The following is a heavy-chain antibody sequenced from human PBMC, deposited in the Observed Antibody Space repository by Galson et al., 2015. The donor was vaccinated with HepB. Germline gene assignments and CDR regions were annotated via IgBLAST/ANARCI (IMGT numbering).Heavy chain of an antibody. D-gene: IGHD6-19*01. V-gene: IGHV3-30*18. CDR2: VSSDGNNK. J-gene: IGHJ6*02. CDR1: GFTFSNYG. Sequence: SLRLSCAASGFTFSNYGIHWVRQAPGKGLEWVAIVSSDGNNKYYTDSVKGRFTISRDNSKNTLFLQMNSLRTEDTALYYCAKEKSSGWTEDSAMDVWGQGTTVTVSS. CDR3: AKEKSSGWTEDSAMDV.